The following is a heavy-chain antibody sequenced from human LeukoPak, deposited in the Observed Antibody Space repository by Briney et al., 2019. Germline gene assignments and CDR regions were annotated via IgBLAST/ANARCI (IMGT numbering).Heavy chain of an antibody. J-gene: IGHJ6*02. CDR1: GFTFSSYG. CDR2: ISYDGSNK. V-gene: IGHV3-30*18. D-gene: IGHD3-10*01. Sequence: GGSLRLSCAASGFTFSSYGMHWVRQAPGKGPEWVAVISYDGSNKYYADSVKGRFTISRDNSKNTLYLQMNSLRAEDTAVYYCAKDLGYGSGSDYYYGMDVWGQGTTVTVSS. CDR3: AKDLGYGSGSDYYYGMDV.